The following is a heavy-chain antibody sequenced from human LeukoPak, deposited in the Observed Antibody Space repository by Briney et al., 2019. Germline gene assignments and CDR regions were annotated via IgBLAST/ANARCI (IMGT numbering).Heavy chain of an antibody. J-gene: IGHJ4*02. D-gene: IGHD2-21*01. CDR2: IYYSGST. Sequence: PSETLSLTCTVSGGSISSYYWSWIRQPPGKGLEWIGYIYYSGSTNYNPSLKSRVTISVDTSKNQFSLKLNSVTAADTAVYYCARAIWPDYWGQGTLVTVSS. CDR1: GGSISSYY. V-gene: IGHV4-59*01. CDR3: ARAIWPDY.